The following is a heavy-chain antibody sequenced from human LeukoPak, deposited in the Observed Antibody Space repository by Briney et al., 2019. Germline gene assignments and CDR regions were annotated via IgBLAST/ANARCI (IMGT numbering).Heavy chain of an antibody. Sequence: PSQTLSLTCTVSGGSISSGGYYWSWIRQHPGKGLEWIGYIYYSGSTYYNPSLKSRVTISVDTSKNQFSLKLSSVTAADTAVYYCARGSADAYYFDYWGQGTLGTVSS. CDR3: ARGSADAYYFDY. CDR2: IYYSGST. CDR1: GGSISSGGYY. V-gene: IGHV4-31*03. J-gene: IGHJ4*02.